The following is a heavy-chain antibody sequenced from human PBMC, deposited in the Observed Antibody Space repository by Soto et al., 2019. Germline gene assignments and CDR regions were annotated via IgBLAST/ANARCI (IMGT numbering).Heavy chain of an antibody. J-gene: IGHJ4*02. V-gene: IGHV3-23*01. CDR2: ISGAGSNT. D-gene: IGHD2-15*01. CDR3: VKGKGYCSGGSCSFDY. CDR1: GFAFSSYA. Sequence: GGSLRLSCAASGFAFSSYAMSWVRQAPGKGLEWVSSISGAGSNTYRAESVTGRFTVSRANSNNTLFLQMNSLRAEDTAVYYCVKGKGYCSGGSCSFDYWGQGALVTVSS.